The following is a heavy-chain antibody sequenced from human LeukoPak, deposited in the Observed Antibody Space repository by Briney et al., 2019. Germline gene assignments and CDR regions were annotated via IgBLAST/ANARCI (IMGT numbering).Heavy chain of an antibody. D-gene: IGHD1-26*01. Sequence: ASVKVSCKASGYTFTSYGISWVRQAPGQGREWMGWISAYNGNTNYAQKLQGRVTMTTDTSTSTAYMELRSLRSDDTAVYYCARDRRVRATGNDAFDIWGQGTMVTVSS. CDR3: ARDRRVRATGNDAFDI. J-gene: IGHJ3*02. CDR1: GYTFTSYG. CDR2: ISAYNGNT. V-gene: IGHV1-18*01.